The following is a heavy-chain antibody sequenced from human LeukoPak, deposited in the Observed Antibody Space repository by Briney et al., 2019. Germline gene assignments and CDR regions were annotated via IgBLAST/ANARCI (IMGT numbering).Heavy chain of an antibody. CDR1: GYIFTSYD. J-gene: IGHJ4*02. CDR2: TSTYNGNT. CDR3: ARGPAWGYYFDY. V-gene: IGHV1-18*01. Sequence: GASVKASCKTSGYIFTSYDIIWVRQAPGQGLEWMGWTSTYNGNTNYAQKLQGRVTMTTDTSTSTAYMELRSLRSDDTAVYYCARGPAWGYYFDYWGQGALVTVSS. D-gene: IGHD3-16*01.